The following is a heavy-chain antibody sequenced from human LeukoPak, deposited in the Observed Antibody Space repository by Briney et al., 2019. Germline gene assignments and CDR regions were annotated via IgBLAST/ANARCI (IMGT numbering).Heavy chain of an antibody. V-gene: IGHV1-69*01. J-gene: IGHJ5*02. CDR3: ARFVAAAGELDP. CDR1: GGTFSSYA. Sequence: GASVKVSCKASGGTFSSYAISWVRQAPGQGLEWMGGIIPIFGTANYAQKFQGRVTITADESTSTAYMELSSLRSEDTAVYYCARFVAAAGELDPWGQGTLVTVSS. D-gene: IGHD6-13*01. CDR2: IIPIFGTA.